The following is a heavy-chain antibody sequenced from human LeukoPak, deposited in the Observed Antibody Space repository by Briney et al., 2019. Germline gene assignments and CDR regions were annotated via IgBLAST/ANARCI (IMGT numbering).Heavy chain of an antibody. CDR3: ARLDSNVYYNALYFDY. V-gene: IGHV4-59*08. CDR2: VFYSGST. J-gene: IGHJ4*02. CDR1: NDSITNSY. D-gene: IGHD3-22*01. Sequence: SETLSLTCSVSNDSITNSYWSWIRQPPGKGLEWIANVFYSGSTTYNPSLKNRLTISVDASKNQLSLRLSSVTAADTAVYYCARLDSNVYYNALYFDYWGQGTLVTVAS.